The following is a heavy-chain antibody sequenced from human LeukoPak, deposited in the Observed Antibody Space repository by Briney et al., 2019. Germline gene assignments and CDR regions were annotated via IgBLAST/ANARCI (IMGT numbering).Heavy chain of an antibody. Sequence: SVKVSCKASGYTFTSYYMHWVRQAPGQGLEWMGGIIPIFGTANYAQKFQGRVTITTDESTSTAYMELSSLRSEDTAVYYCARVALDSSGYYYPFDPWGQGTLVTVSS. D-gene: IGHD3-22*01. V-gene: IGHV1-69*05. CDR3: ARVALDSSGYYYPFDP. CDR1: GYTFTSYY. CDR2: IIPIFGTA. J-gene: IGHJ5*02.